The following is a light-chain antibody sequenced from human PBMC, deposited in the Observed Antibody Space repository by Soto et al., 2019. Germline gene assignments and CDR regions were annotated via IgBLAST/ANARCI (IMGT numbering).Light chain of an antibody. CDR2: GAS. V-gene: IGKV3-20*01. Sequence: IVLTQSPGTLSLSPGERATLSCRASQSVGSSYLAWYQQKPGQAPRLLIYGASSRATGIPDRFSGSGSGTDFTLTISRLEPGDFAVYYCQQYVTSPPGTFGQGTKVDIK. J-gene: IGKJ1*01. CDR3: QQYVTSPPGT. CDR1: QSVGSSY.